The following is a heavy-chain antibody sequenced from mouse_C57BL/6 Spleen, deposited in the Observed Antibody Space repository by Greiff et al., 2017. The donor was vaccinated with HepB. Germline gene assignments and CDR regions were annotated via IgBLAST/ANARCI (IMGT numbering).Heavy chain of an antibody. CDR3: ASYDPPYYAMYY. CDR1: GYTFTDYY. V-gene: IGHV1-26*01. D-gene: IGHD2-3*01. CDR2: INPNNGGT. J-gene: IGHJ4*01. Sequence: EVQLQQSGPELVKPGASVKISCKASGYTFTDYYMNWVKQSHGKSLEWSGDINPNNGGTSYNQKFKGKATWTVYKSSSTAYMELRSLTSEDSAVYYCASYDPPYYAMYYWGQGTSVTVSS.